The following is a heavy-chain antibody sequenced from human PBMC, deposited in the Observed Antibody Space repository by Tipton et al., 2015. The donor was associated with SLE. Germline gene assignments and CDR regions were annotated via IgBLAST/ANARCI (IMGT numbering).Heavy chain of an antibody. CDR1: GGSISSSSYY. V-gene: IGHV4-39*07. CDR3: ARGPRVGDYYYYYYMDV. CDR2: IYYSGST. Sequence: TLSLTCTVSGGSISSSSYYWGWIRQPPGKGLEWIGSIYYSGSTYYNPSLKSRVTISVDTSKNQFSLKLSSVTAADTAVYYCARGPRVGDYYYYYYMDVWGKGTTVTVSS. J-gene: IGHJ6*03. D-gene: IGHD1-26*01.